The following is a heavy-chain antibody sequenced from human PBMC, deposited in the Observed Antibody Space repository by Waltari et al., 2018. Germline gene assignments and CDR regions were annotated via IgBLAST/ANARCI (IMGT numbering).Heavy chain of an antibody. V-gene: IGHV3-7*01. CDR3: ARDRGDGYTMDV. D-gene: IGHD5-12*01. J-gene: IGHJ6*03. CDR2: IKQDGSEK. CDR1: GFTSVSYR. Sequence: EVQLVESGGGLVQPGGSLRLSCAASGFTSVSYRMSGVRQAPGKGLEWVANIKQDGSEKYYVDSVKGRFTISRDNAKNSLYLQMNSLRAEDTAVYYCARDRGDGYTMDVWGKGTTVTVSS.